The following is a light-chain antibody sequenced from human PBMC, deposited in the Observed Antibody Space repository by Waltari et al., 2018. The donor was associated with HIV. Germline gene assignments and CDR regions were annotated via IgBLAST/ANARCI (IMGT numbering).Light chain of an antibody. CDR2: AVN. CDR3: CSYTVNSTGV. V-gene: IGLV2-14*03. Sequence: QSALTQPASVSGSPGQSIAISCTGTSGDIGTYMYVPWYQKHTAKVPKPLIYAVNVRPSGVSYRFSGSKSGNTATLTISGLHSDDEADYYCCSYTVNSTGVFGAGTKITV. CDR1: SGDIGTYMY. J-gene: IGLJ1*01.